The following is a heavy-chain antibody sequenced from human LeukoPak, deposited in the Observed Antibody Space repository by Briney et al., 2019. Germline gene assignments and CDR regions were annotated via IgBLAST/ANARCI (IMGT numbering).Heavy chain of an antibody. Sequence: GGSLRLSCAVSGFTFGSYAMSWVRQAPGKGLEWVSAISGSGGSTYYADSVKGRFTISRDNSKNSVYLQMNSLRGEDTAVYYCARIGYSSSSFDYWGQGTLVTVSS. CDR3: ARIGYSSSSFDY. V-gene: IGHV3-23*01. J-gene: IGHJ4*02. CDR2: ISGSGGST. CDR1: GFTFGSYA. D-gene: IGHD6-13*01.